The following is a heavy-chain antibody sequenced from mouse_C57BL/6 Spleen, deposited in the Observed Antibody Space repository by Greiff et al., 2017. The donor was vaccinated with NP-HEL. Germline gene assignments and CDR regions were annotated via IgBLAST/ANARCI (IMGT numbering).Heavy chain of an antibody. J-gene: IGHJ2*01. Sequence: EVKLVESGPELVKPGASVKMSCKASGYTFTDYNMHWVKQSHGKSLEWIGYINPNNGGTSYNQKFKGKATLTVNKSSSTAYMELRSLTSEDSAVYYCARYPYGSSYFDYWGQGTTLTVSS. V-gene: IGHV1-22*01. CDR1: GYTFTDYN. CDR2: INPNNGGT. CDR3: ARYPYGSSYFDY. D-gene: IGHD1-1*01.